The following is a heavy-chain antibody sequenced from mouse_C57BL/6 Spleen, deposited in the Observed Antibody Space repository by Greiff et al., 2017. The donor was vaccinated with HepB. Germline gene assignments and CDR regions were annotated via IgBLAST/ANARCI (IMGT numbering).Heavy chain of an antibody. Sequence: VKLVESGAELVRPGSSVKLSCKASGYTFTSYWMHWVKQRPIQGLEWIGNIDPSDSETHYNQKFKDKATLTVDKSSSTAYMQLSSLTSEDSAVYYCAKLPFAYWGQGTLVTVSA. D-gene: IGHD1-1*01. CDR1: GYTFTSYW. CDR3: AKLPFAY. J-gene: IGHJ3*01. V-gene: IGHV1-52*01. CDR2: IDPSDSET.